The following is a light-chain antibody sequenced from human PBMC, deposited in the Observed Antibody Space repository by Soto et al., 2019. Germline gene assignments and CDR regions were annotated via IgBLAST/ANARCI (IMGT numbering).Light chain of an antibody. J-gene: IGKJ5*01. CDR3: HQYGLSPPSDT. Sequence: EMVMTQSSATVSVSPWGRATLSCGASQTVSGNLAWYQQKPGQAPRLLIYGASTRATGLPARFSGSGSGTDFTLTISRLEPEDFAMYYCHQYGLSPPSDTFGHGTRLEIK. V-gene: IGKV3-15*01. CDR1: QTVSGN. CDR2: GAS.